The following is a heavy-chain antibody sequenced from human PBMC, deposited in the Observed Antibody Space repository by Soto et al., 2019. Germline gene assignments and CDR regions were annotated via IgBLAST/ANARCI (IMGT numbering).Heavy chain of an antibody. D-gene: IGHD3-10*01. V-gene: IGHV4-31*03. J-gene: IGHJ4*02. CDR2: IYYSGST. CDR1: GGSISSGGYY. CDR3: ARGDELSDPFDY. Sequence: QVQLQESGPGLVKPSQTLSLTCTVSGGSISSGGYYWSWIRQHPGKGLVWIGYIYYSGSTYYNPSLKRRVPTSVETSKNQCSLKLSSVTAADMAVYYCARGDELSDPFDYWGQGTLVTVSS.